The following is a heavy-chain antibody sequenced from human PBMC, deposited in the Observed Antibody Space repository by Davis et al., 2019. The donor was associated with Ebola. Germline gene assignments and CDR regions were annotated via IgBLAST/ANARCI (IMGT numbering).Heavy chain of an antibody. J-gene: IGHJ3*01. D-gene: IGHD5-24*01. Sequence: GESQKLSRKGSESIFTDYWIGWVRQTPGKGLEWVGMNYPGDSDTRSSPSFQGQVTISADTSINTAYMQWSSLKASDTDMYYCARGAGYNDRGDGFNVWGHGTMVTVSS. V-gene: IGHV5-51*01. CDR2: NYPGDSDT. CDR1: ESIFTDYW. CDR3: ARGAGYNDRGDGFNV.